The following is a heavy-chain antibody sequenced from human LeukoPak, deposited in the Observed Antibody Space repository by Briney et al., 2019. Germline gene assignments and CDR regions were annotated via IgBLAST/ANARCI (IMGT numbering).Heavy chain of an antibody. D-gene: IGHD5-12*01. V-gene: IGHV4-30-4*07. CDR2: IYYSGST. CDR1: GGSISSGGYS. J-gene: IGHJ3*02. CDR3: ARPRVATSAFDI. Sequence: SETLSLTCAVSGGSISSGGYSWSWIRQPPGKGLEWIGYIYYSGSTYYNPSLKSRVTISVDTSKNQFSLKLSSVTAADTAVYYCARPRVATSAFDIWGQGTMVTVSS.